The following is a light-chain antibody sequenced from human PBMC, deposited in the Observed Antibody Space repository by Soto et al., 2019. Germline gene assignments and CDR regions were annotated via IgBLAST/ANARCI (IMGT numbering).Light chain of an antibody. CDR2: KAS. Sequence: DIQMTQFPSTLSASVGDRVTITCRASQSIRSWLAWYQQKPGKAPKLLIYKASSLESGVPSTFSGSGSGTEFTLTISGLQPDDFATYYCQHYDTYPYTFGQGTKLEIK. J-gene: IGKJ2*01. CDR1: QSIRSW. CDR3: QHYDTYPYT. V-gene: IGKV1-5*03.